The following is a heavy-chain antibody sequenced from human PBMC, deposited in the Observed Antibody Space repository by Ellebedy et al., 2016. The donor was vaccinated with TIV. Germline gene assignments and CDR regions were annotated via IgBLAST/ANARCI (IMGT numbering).Heavy chain of an antibody. V-gene: IGHV1-2*02. CDR2: INPNSGGT. J-gene: IGHJ4*02. CDR3: TRDLTNIVSGDY. D-gene: IGHD5/OR15-5a*01. CDR1: GYTFTDYY. Sequence: AASVKVSCKTSGYTFTDYYINWVRQAPGQGLEWMALINPNSGGTNYAQKFQGRVTVTRDTSTSTAFLELSRLRSDDTAAYYCTRDLTNIVSGDYWGQGTLVTVSS.